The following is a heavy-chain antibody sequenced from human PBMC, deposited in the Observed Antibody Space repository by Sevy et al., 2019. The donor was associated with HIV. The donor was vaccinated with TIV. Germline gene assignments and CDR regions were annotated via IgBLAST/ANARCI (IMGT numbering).Heavy chain of an antibody. CDR3: ARGDGLWFGEPNSYYYYYGMDV. CDR2: IYTSGST. D-gene: IGHD3-10*01. J-gene: IGHJ6*02. CDR1: GGSISRYY. V-gene: IGHV4-4*07. Sequence: SETLSLTCTVSGGSISRYYWSWIRQPAGKGLEWIGRIYTSGSTNYNPSLKSRVTMSVDTSKNQFSLKLSSVTAADSAVYYCARGDGLWFGEPNSYYYYYGMDVWGQGTTVTVSS.